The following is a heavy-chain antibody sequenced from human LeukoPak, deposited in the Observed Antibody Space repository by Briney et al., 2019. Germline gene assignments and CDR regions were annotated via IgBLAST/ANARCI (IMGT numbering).Heavy chain of an antibody. CDR2: ISYDGSNK. D-gene: IGHD2-15*01. V-gene: IGHV3-30*04. CDR1: GFTFSSYA. CDR3: ARDLVVAAPYSGYYGMDV. J-gene: IGHJ6*02. Sequence: GGSLRLSCAASGFTFSSYAMHWVRQAPGKGLEWVAVISYDGSNKYYADSVKGRFTISRDNSKNTLCLQMNSLRAEDTAVYYCARDLVVAAPYSGYYGMDVWGQGTTVTVSS.